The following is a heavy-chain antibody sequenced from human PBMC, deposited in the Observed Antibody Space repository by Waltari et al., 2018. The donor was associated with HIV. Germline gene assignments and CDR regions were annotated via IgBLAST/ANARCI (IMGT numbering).Heavy chain of an antibody. J-gene: IGHJ6*02. CDR1: GFSLSTSGMC. V-gene: IGHV2-70*15. Sequence: QVTLRESGPALVKPTQTLTLTCTFSGFSLSTSGMCVSWIRQPPGKALEWLARIDWDDDKYYSTSLKTRLTISKDTSKNQVVLTMTNMDPVDTATYYCARLKVYDFWSGYSGSPRYGMDVWGQGTTVTVSS. D-gene: IGHD3-3*01. CDR2: IDWDDDK. CDR3: ARLKVYDFWSGYSGSPRYGMDV.